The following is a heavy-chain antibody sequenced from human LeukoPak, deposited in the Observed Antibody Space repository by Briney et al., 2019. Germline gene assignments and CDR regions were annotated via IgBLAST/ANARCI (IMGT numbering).Heavy chain of an antibody. J-gene: IGHJ2*01. CDR2: INWNGGST. Sequence: GGSLRLSCAASGFTFDDYGMSWVRQAPGKGLEWVSGINWNGGSTGYADSVKGRFTISRDNAKNSLYLQMNSLRAEDTAVYYCARDAYCSTTSCKEYFDLWGRGTLVTVSS. CDR1: GFTFDDYG. D-gene: IGHD2-2*01. CDR3: ARDAYCSTTSCKEYFDL. V-gene: IGHV3-20*04.